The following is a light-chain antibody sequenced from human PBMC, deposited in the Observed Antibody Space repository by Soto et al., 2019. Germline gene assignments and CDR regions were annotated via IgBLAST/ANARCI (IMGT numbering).Light chain of an antibody. CDR3: QYYGSPSWT. J-gene: IGKJ1*01. V-gene: IGKV3-20*01. Sequence: EIVLTQSPGTLSLSPGERATLSCRASQSVTSNYLAWYQQRPGQAPRLLIFATFSRATGIPDKFSGSGSGTDFTLTISRLEPDDFAEYYCQYYGSPSWTFGQGTKVDIK. CDR2: ATF. CDR1: QSVTSNY.